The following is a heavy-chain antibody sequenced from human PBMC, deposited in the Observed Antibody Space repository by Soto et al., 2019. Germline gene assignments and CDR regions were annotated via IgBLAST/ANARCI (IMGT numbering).Heavy chain of an antibody. CDR2: IKPDGSEK. J-gene: IGHJ3*02. CDR3: ARGDYYDTSGPFSDAFDI. Sequence: PGGSLRLSCAASGFTFVSYWMSWVLQAPWKGLEWVANIKPDGSEKYYVDSVKGRFTMSRDNAKNSLYLQMNSLRAEDTAVYYCARGDYYDTSGPFSDAFDIWGQGTMVTVSS. V-gene: IGHV3-7*04. CDR1: GFTFVSYW. D-gene: IGHD3-22*01.